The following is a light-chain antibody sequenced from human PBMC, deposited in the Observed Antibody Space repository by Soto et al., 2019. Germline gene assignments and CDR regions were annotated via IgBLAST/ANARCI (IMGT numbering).Light chain of an antibody. CDR1: QSINNW. CDR2: EAS. Sequence: DFQMTQSPSTLSAAGGDRVAITCRASQSINNWLAWYHQKPGKAPKLLIYEASNLQSGVPSRFSGSGSGTEFILTISSLQPDDFATYYCQQYNSYSYTFGQGTKVDIK. V-gene: IGKV1-5*03. CDR3: QQYNSYSYT. J-gene: IGKJ2*01.